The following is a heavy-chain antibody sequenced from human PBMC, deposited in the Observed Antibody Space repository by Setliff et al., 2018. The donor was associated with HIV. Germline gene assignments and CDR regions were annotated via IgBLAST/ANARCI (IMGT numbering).Heavy chain of an antibody. CDR1: GGSVINYL. J-gene: IGHJ4*02. CDR2: IYDSGIT. CDR3: ARELYGGNSRPFDY. V-gene: IGHV4-59*02. D-gene: IGHD2-21*02. Sequence: SQTLSLTCSVSGGSVINYLWHWFRQPPGKGLEWIGYIYDSGITDHNPSLEGRLTMSVDTSKNQVSLRLKSVTTADTAVYFCARELYGGNSRPFDYWGQGALVTVSS.